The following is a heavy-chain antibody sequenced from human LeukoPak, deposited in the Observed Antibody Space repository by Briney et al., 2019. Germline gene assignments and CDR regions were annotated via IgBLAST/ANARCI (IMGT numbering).Heavy chain of an antibody. Sequence: PGGSLRLSCAASGFIFSSYAMSWVRQAPGKGLEWVSAISGSGGSTYYADSVKGRFTISRDNSKNTLYLQMNSLRAEDTAVYYCAAASYCSSTSCYIFGNSPGAFDIWGQGTMVTVSS. CDR2: ISGSGGST. V-gene: IGHV3-23*01. J-gene: IGHJ3*02. D-gene: IGHD2-2*02. CDR1: GFIFSSYA. CDR3: AAASYCSSTSCYIFGNSPGAFDI.